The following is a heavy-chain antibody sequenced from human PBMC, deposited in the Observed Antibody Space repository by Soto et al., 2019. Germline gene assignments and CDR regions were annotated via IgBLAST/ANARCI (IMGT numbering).Heavy chain of an antibody. Sequence: GGSLRLSCAASGFTFGTYWMTWVRQAPGKGLEWVASINRDGSDTSYEDSVKGRFSISTDNAKSSLYLQMNSLREDDTAVYYCARGFRSGNTGYALDWWGQGALVTVSS. CDR1: GFTFGTYW. D-gene: IGHD3-3*01. CDR2: INRDGSDT. J-gene: IGHJ4*02. V-gene: IGHV3-7*01. CDR3: ARGFRSGNTGYALDW.